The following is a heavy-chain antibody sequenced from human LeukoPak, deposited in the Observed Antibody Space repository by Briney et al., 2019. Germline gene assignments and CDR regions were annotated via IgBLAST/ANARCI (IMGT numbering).Heavy chain of an antibody. CDR2: IRCRANTI. V-gene: IGHV3-11*01. CDR3: ARGGSYLSAFDI. CDR1: GFTFSDYY. Sequence: GGSLRLSCAASGFTFSDYYMSWIRQAPGKGLEWVSYIRCRANTIYYADSVKDRFTIYRDNSKNRQYLQMNSQRAEDTAVYYCARGGSYLSAFDIWGQGTMVTVSS. J-gene: IGHJ3*02. D-gene: IGHD1-26*01.